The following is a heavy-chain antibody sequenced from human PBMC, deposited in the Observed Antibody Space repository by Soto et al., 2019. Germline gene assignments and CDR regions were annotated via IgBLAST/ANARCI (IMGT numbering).Heavy chain of an antibody. CDR1: GFTFSDYY. D-gene: IGHD6-19*01. CDR3: ASPRGSGPIDY. J-gene: IGHJ4*02. CDR2: ISSSGSTI. V-gene: IGHV3-11*01. Sequence: LRLSFAASGFTFSDYYMSWIRQAPGKGLEWVSYISSSGSTIYYADSVKGRFTISRDNAKNSLYLQMNSLRAEDTAVYYCASPRGSGPIDYWGQGTLVTVSS.